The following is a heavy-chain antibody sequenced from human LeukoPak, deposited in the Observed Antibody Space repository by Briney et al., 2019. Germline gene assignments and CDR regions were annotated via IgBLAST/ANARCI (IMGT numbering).Heavy chain of an antibody. CDR3: ASIAAAGKADY. CDR1: GFTFSSYA. J-gene: IGHJ4*02. D-gene: IGHD6-13*01. Sequence: GGSLRLSCAASGFTFSSYAMSSVRQAPGKGLEWVSSISSSSSYIYYADSVKGRFTISRDNAKNSLYLQMNSLRAEDTAVYYCASIAAAGKADYWGREPWSPSPQ. CDR2: ISSSSSYI. V-gene: IGHV3-21*01.